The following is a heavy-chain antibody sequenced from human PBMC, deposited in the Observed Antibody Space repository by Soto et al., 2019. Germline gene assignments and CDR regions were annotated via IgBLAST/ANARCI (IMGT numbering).Heavy chain of an antibody. CDR2: IKQNGSEK. D-gene: IGHD3-10*01. CDR3: AREAQWSGALLSSYYYMDV. J-gene: IGHJ6*03. V-gene: IGHV3-7*03. Sequence: GGSLRLSCAASGFTFSSYWMSWVRQAPGKGLEWVANIKQNGSEKYYVDSVKGRFTISRDNAKNSLYLQMNSLRAEDTAVYYCAREAQWSGALLSSYYYMDVWGQGTTVTVS. CDR1: GFTFSSYW.